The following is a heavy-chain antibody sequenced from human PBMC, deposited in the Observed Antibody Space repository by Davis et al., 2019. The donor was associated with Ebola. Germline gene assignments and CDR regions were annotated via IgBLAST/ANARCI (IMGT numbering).Heavy chain of an antibody. CDR3: ASLPYNDYDLFYYYGMDV. CDR2: MNPNSGNT. V-gene: IGHV1-8*01. J-gene: IGHJ6*02. CDR1: GYTFTSYY. D-gene: IGHD4-17*01. Sequence: AASVKVSCKASGYTFTSYYINWVRQATGQGLEWMGWMNPNSGNTGYAQKFQGRVTMTRNTSISTAYLELSSLRSEDTAVYYCASLPYNDYDLFYYYGMDVWGQGTTVTVSS.